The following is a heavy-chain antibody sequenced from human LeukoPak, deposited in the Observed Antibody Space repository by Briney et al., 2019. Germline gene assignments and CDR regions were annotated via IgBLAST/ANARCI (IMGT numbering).Heavy chain of an antibody. CDR1: GFKFSTYG. Sequence: PGGSLRLSCAASGFKFSTYGIHWVRQAPGKGLEWVSAISGSGGSTYYADSVKGRFTISRDNSKNTLYLQMNSLRAEDTAVYYCAKGAAVVTAIEKDYWGQGTLVTVSS. V-gene: IGHV3-23*01. CDR3: AKGAAVVTAIEKDY. J-gene: IGHJ4*02. D-gene: IGHD2-21*02. CDR2: ISGSGGST.